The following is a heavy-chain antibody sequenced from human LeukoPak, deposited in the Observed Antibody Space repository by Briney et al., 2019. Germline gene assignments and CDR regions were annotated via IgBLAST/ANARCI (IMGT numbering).Heavy chain of an antibody. D-gene: IGHD2-15*01. Sequence: ASVKVSCKASGYTFTGYSLQWVRQAPGQGLEWMGWINPNNGGTKYAQKFQGRITMTRDTSISTAYMELSRLRSDDTAVYYCARGHPWNRVAATLGSRYSMDVWGKGTTVTISS. CDR3: ARGHPWNRVAATLGSRYSMDV. V-gene: IGHV1-2*02. CDR2: INPNNGGT. J-gene: IGHJ6*03. CDR1: GYTFTGYS.